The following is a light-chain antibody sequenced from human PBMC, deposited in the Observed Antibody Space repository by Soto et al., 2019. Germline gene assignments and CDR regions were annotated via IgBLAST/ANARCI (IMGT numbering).Light chain of an antibody. V-gene: IGKV1-39*01. Sequence: DIPMTQSPSSLSASVGDRVTITCRASQSISSYLNWYQQKPGKAPQLLIYAASSWQDGVPSRLSGSGSGTDFTLTISSLQPEDFAIDYCQQKDTFGAGTKVYIK. CDR3: QQKDT. CDR1: QSISSY. CDR2: AAS. J-gene: IGKJ3*01.